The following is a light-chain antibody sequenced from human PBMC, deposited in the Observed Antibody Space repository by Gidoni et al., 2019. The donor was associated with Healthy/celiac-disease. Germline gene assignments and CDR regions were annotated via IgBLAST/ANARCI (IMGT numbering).Light chain of an antibody. CDR1: QSISSW. CDR2: KAS. V-gene: IGKV1-5*03. CDR3: QQSNT. Sequence: DIHMTQSPSTLSASVGDRVTITCRASQSISSWLAWYQQKPGKAPKLLIYKASSLESGVPSRFSGSGSGTEFTLNSSSLQPDDFATYYCQQSNTFGGGTKVEIK. J-gene: IGKJ4*01.